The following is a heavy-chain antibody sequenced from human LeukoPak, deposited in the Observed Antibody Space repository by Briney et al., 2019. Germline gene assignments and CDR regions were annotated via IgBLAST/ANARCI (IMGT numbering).Heavy chain of an antibody. CDR1: GGSISSSSYY. J-gene: IGHJ4*02. D-gene: IGHD2-2*01. CDR2: IYYSGST. V-gene: IGHV4-39*07. CDR3: ARFDYIVVVPAAPFDY. Sequence: SETLSLTCTVSGGSISSSSYYWGWIRQPPGKGLEWIGSIYYSGSTYYNPSLKSRFTISVDTSKNQFSLKLSSVTAADTAVYYCARFDYIVVVPAAPFDYWGQGTLVAVSS.